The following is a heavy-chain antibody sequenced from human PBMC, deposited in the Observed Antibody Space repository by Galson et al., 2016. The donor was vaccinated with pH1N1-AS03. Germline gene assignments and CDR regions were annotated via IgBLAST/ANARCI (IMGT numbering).Heavy chain of an antibody. CDR1: GFTFRNYA. Sequence: SLRLSCAASGFTFRNYAMSWVRQAPGKGLEWVSAISGDGSVTHYADSVKGRFTISRYNAKNSVYLQMNSLRAEDTAVYYCAKDSNEYCSGGNCLAFDIWGQGTVVAVSS. V-gene: IGHV3-23*01. D-gene: IGHD2-15*01. J-gene: IGHJ3*02. CDR3: AKDSNEYCSGGNCLAFDI. CDR2: ISGDGSVT.